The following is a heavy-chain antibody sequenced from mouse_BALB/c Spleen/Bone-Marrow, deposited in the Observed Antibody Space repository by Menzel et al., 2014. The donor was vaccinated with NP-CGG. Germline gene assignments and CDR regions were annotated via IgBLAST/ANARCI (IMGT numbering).Heavy chain of an antibody. Sequence: VQLQQSEPELVKPGASVKMSCKASGYTFTGYVMHWVKRKPGQGLEWIGYINPYSDGTKYNEKFKGKATLTSDKSSSTAYMELSSLTSEDSAVYYCAREGGLRRGDYYVMDYWGQGTSVTVSS. CDR2: INPYSDGT. CDR1: GYTFTGYV. J-gene: IGHJ4*01. CDR3: AREGGLRRGDYYVMDY. D-gene: IGHD2-4*01. V-gene: IGHV1-14*01.